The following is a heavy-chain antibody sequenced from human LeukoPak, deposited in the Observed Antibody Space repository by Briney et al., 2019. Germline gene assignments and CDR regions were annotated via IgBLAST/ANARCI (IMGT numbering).Heavy chain of an antibody. CDR2: IYHSGST. J-gene: IGHJ5*02. CDR3: ARGTRQQLETGNWFDP. D-gene: IGHD6-13*01. CDR1: GGSVSSGSYY. V-gene: IGHV4-30-2*01. Sequence: SGTLSLTCTVSGGSVSSGSYYWSWIRQPPGKGLEWIGYIYHSGSTYYNPSLKSRVTISVDRSKNQFSLKLSSVTAADTAVYYCARGTRQQLETGNWFDPWGQGTLVTVSS.